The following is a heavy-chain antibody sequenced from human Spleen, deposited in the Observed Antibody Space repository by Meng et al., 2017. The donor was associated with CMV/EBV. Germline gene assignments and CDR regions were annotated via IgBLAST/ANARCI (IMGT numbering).Heavy chain of an antibody. Sequence: GESLKISCAASGFTFSSYWMSWVRQAPGKGLEWVSAISGSGGSTYYADSVKGRFTISRDNSKNTLYLQMNSLRAEDTAVYYCAKSGGLEWLFADYWGQGTLVTVSS. D-gene: IGHD3-3*01. CDR3: AKSGGLEWLFADY. V-gene: IGHV3-23*01. CDR2: ISGSGGST. J-gene: IGHJ4*02. CDR1: GFTFSSYW.